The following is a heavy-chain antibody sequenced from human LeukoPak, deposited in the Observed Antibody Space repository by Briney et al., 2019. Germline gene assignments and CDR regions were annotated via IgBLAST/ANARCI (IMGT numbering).Heavy chain of an antibody. CDR3: AGRTAATTRPFDY. D-gene: IGHD2-21*02. CDR2: FYYTGST. J-gene: IGHJ4*02. CDR1: GVSIDSYH. Sequence: PSETLSLTCSVSGVSIDSYHWSWIRQPPGKGLEWIGYFYYTGSTNYSPSFEGRVTISEDTSKNQISLRLTSVTAADTAVYYRAGRTAATTRPFDYWGQGTLVTVSS. V-gene: IGHV4-59*01.